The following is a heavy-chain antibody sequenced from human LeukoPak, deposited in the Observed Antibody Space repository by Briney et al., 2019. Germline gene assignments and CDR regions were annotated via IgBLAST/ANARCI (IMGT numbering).Heavy chain of an antibody. CDR1: GGSFSGYY. CDR2: INHSGST. CDR3: ARWLFWSGHSNWFDP. D-gene: IGHD3-3*01. Sequence: SETLSLTCAVYGGSFSGYYWSWIRQPPGKGLEWIGEINHSGSTNYNPSLKSRVTTSVDTSKNQFSLKLSSVTAADTAVYYCARWLFWSGHSNWFDPWGQGTLVTVSS. J-gene: IGHJ5*02. V-gene: IGHV4-34*01.